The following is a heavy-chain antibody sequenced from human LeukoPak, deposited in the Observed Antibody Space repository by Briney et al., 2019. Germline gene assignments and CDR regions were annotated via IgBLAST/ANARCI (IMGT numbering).Heavy chain of an antibody. Sequence: SETLSLTCTVSGGSITSYYWSWIRQPPGKGLEYIGYIYYSGSTNHNPSLKSRVTISVATSKNQFSLKLSSVTAADTAVYYCARGRDGYNFLNRGEYYYFDYWGQGTLVTVSS. V-gene: IGHV4-59*08. CDR3: ARGRDGYNFLNRGEYYYFDY. CDR2: IYYSGST. CDR1: GGSITSYY. D-gene: IGHD5-24*01. J-gene: IGHJ4*02.